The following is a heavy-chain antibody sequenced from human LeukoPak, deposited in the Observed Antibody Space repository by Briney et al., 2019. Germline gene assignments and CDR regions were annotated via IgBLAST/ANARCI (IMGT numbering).Heavy chain of an antibody. D-gene: IGHD3-22*01. CDR1: GGTLSSYA. CDR3: ARGGRQHYYDSSGYYSY. V-gene: IGHV1-69*13. Sequence: GASVKVSCKASGGTLSSYAISWVRQAPGQGLEWMGGIIPIFGTANYAQKFQGRVTITADESTSTAYMELSSLRSEDTAVYYCARGGRQHYYDSSGYYSYWGQGTLVTVSS. J-gene: IGHJ4*02. CDR2: IIPIFGTA.